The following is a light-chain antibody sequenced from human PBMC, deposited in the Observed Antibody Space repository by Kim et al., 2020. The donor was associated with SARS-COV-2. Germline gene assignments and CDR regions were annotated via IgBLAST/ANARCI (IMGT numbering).Light chain of an antibody. J-gene: IGLJ3*02. V-gene: IGLV6-57*03. CDR2: ESN. CDR3: QSYDTNFQGV. Sequence: KPVAISCTRSSGSMATNFVHWYQQRPGSAPTLVVYESNRRFPGVPDRFSGSIDGSSNSASLTISGLKTEDESDYYCQSYDTNFQGVFGGGTQLTVL. CDR1: SGSMATNF.